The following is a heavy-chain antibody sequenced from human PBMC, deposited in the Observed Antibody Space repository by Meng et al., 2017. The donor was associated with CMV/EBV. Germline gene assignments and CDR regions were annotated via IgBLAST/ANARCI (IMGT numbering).Heavy chain of an antibody. CDR3: ARHGDTAMVVGIDY. J-gene: IGHJ4*02. CDR2: IYTSGST. D-gene: IGHD5-18*01. CDR1: GGSIRSYY. Sequence: PLEESGPGLVKPSDPLSLTCTVSGGSIRSYYWSWIRQPAGKGLEWIGRIYTSGSTNYNPSLKSRVTMSVDTSKNQFSLKLSSVTAADTAVYYCARHGDTAMVVGIDYWGQGTLVTVSS. V-gene: IGHV4-4*07.